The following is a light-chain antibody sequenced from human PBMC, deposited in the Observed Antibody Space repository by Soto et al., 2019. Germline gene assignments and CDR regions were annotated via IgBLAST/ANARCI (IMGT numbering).Light chain of an antibody. V-gene: IGKV1-39*01. CDR2: AAS. J-gene: IGKJ1*01. CDR1: QSISSY. Sequence: DIQMTPSPSSLSASVGDRVTITCRASQSISSYLNWYQQKPGKAPKLLIYAASSLQSGVPSRFSGIGSGTDFTLTISSLQPEDFAIYYCQQSYSTPWTFGQGTKVEIK. CDR3: QQSYSTPWT.